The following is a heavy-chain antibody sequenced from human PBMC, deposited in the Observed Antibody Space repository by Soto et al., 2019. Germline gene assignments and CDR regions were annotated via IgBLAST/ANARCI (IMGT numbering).Heavy chain of an antibody. Sequence: SETLSLTCTVVGGSISGFYWSWVRQPAGKGLEWIGRIYSSGDTKYNPSLRNRVTMSVDTSTDQYSLNLASMTAADTAVYFCARGPFCGNDCYFDVWGQGTQVTVSS. CDR1: GGSISGFY. CDR3: ARGPFCGNDCYFDV. J-gene: IGHJ4*02. V-gene: IGHV4-4*07. CDR2: IYSSGDT. D-gene: IGHD2-21*02.